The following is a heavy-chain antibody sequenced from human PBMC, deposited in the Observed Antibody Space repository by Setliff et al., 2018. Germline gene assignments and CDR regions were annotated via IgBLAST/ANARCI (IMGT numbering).Heavy chain of an antibody. CDR3: ARARSRYYNFWSGEMDV. CDR2: INHSGST. V-gene: IGHV4-34*01. CDR1: GGPFSGYY. D-gene: IGHD3-3*01. Sequence: PSETLSLTCAVQGGPFSGYYWSWIRQPPGKGLESIGDINHSGSTNYNPSLKSRVTISVDTSKNQFSLKLSSVTAADTAVYYCARARSRYYNFWSGEMDVWGKGTTVTVSS. J-gene: IGHJ6*04.